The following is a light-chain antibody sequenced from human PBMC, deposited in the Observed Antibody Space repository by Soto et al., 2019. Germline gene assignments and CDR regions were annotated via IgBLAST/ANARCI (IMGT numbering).Light chain of an antibody. CDR2: GAS. CDR1: QSVSSNF. Sequence: EIVLTQSPGTLSLSPGERATLSCRASQSVSSNFLAWYQQKPGQAPRLLIYGASRRATGIPDRFSGSGSGTDFTRTISRLASEDFALYYCQHYGSSPSTFGQGTRLEIK. J-gene: IGKJ5*01. V-gene: IGKV3-20*01. CDR3: QHYGSSPST.